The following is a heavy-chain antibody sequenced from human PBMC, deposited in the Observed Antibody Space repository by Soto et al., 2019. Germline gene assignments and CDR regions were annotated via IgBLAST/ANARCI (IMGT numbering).Heavy chain of an antibody. CDR1: GFTFSSYG. V-gene: IGHV3-30*18. CDR3: AKPSPGNYYYYGMDV. D-gene: IGHD1-26*01. CDR2: ISYDGSNK. J-gene: IGHJ6*02. Sequence: VQLVESGGGVVQPGRSLRLSCAASGFTFSSYGMHWVRQAPGKGLEWVAVISYDGSNKYYADSVKGRFTISRDNSKNTLYLQMNSLRAEDTAVYYCAKPSPGNYYYYGMDVWGQGTTVTVSS.